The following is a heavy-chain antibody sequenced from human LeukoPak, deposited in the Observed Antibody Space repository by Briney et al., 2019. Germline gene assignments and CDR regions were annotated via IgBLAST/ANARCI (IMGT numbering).Heavy chain of an antibody. J-gene: IGHJ4*02. CDR2: ISAYNGNT. Sequence: GASVKVSCKASGYTFTSYGISWVRQAPGQGLEWMGWISAYNGNTNYAQKLQGRVTMTTDTSASTAYMEVRSLRSDDTAVYYCARDVSTGNPKDYWGQGTLVTVSS. V-gene: IGHV1-18*01. CDR1: GYTFTSYG. CDR3: ARDVSTGNPKDY. D-gene: IGHD4-23*01.